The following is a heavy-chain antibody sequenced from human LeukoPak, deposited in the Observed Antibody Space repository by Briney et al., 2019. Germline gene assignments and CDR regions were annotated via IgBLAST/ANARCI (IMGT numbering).Heavy chain of an antibody. CDR1: GFTLSRYA. CDR3: AKAPVTTCRGAYCYPFDY. Sequence: GGSLRLSCAASGFTLSRYAMSWVRQAPGKGLEWVSAISDSGNTYHADSVKGRFTISRDSSTNTLFLQMNRLRPEDAAVYYCAKAPVTTCRGAYCYPFDYWGQGTLVTVSS. V-gene: IGHV3-23*01. J-gene: IGHJ4*02. CDR2: ISDSGNT. D-gene: IGHD2-21*01.